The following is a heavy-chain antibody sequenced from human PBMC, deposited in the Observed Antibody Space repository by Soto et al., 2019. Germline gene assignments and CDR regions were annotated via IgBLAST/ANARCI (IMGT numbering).Heavy chain of an antibody. D-gene: IGHD6-13*01. Sequence: QVQLVQSGAEVKKPGSSVKVSCKASGGTFSSYTISWVRQAPGQGLEWMGRIIPILGIANYAQKFQGRVTITADKSLXTASMELSSLRSEDTAVYYCASPHKGSSSWYYFDYWGQGTLVTVSS. J-gene: IGHJ4*02. CDR3: ASPHKGSSSWYYFDY. CDR2: IIPILGIA. CDR1: GGTFSSYT. V-gene: IGHV1-69*02.